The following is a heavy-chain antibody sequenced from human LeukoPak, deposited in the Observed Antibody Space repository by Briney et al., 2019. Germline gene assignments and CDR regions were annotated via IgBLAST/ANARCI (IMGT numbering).Heavy chain of an antibody. J-gene: IGHJ3*02. CDR2: IKQDGSEK. CDR1: GFTFSSYW. V-gene: IGHV3-7*01. D-gene: IGHD6-13*01. CDR3: ARDSEYSSSFALDI. Sequence: PGGSLRLSCAASGFTFSSYWMSWVRQAPGKGLEWVANIKQDGSEKYYVDSVKGRFTISRDNAKNSLYLQMNSLRAEDTAVYYCARDSEYSSSFALDIWGQGTMVTVSS.